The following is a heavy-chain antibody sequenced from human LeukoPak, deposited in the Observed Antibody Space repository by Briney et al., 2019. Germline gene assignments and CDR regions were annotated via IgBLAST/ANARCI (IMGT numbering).Heavy chain of an antibody. J-gene: IGHJ3*02. CDR2: LYYSGSI. Sequence: PSETLSLTCTVSGGPISSNSYYWGWIRQPPGKGLEWIGSLYYSGSIYYNPSLKSRVTISVDTSKNQFSLKLSSVTAADTAVYYCARHGVGATTYAFDIWGQGTMVTVSS. CDR3: ARHGVGATTYAFDI. V-gene: IGHV4-39*01. CDR1: GGPISSNSYY. D-gene: IGHD1-26*01.